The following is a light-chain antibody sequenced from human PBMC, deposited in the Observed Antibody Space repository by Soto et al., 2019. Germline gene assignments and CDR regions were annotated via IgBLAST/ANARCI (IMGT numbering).Light chain of an antibody. CDR3: QQYNTYLTWT. Sequence: DIQMTQSPSTLPASVGDRVTITCRASQSISTWLAWYQQKPGKAPNLLIYKASYLASGVPSRFSGGGSGTEFTLTISSLQPEDAATYYCQQYNTYLTWTFGQGTKVDIK. CDR2: KAS. V-gene: IGKV1-5*03. J-gene: IGKJ1*01. CDR1: QSISTW.